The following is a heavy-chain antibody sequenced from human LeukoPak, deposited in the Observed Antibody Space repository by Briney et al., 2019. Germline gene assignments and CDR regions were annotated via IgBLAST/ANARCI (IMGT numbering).Heavy chain of an antibody. Sequence: ASVKDSSVDSGYTSTGYKTRSGREAPGQGLEWMGWINPNSGGTNYAQKFQGRVTMTRDTSISTAYMELSRLRSDDTAVYYCARSRGGALAREYYFDYWGQGTLVTVSS. CDR2: INPNSGGT. V-gene: IGHV1-2*02. D-gene: IGHD3-3*02. CDR1: GYTSTGYK. CDR3: ARSRGGALAREYYFDY. J-gene: IGHJ4*02.